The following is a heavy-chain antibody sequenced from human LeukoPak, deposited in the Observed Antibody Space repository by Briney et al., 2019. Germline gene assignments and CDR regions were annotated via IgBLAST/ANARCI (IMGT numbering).Heavy chain of an antibody. J-gene: IGHJ4*02. CDR2: SRNRAKSYTT. V-gene: IGHV3-72*01. CDR1: GFTFSDHY. CDR3: SRDATGDH. Sequence: PGGSLRLSCAVSGFTFSDHYMDWVRQAQGTGLEWVGRSRNRAKSYTTDYAASVKGRFTISRDDSKSTLYLQMNSLETEDTAVYYCSRDATGDHWGQGTLVSVSS.